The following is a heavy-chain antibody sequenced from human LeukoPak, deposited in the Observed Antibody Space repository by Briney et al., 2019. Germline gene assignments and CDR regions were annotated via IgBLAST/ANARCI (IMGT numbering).Heavy chain of an antibody. CDR2: ISASGGTT. Sequence: PGGSLRLSCAASGFTFSSYAMSWVRQAPGKGLEWVSAISASGGTTYYADSVKGRFTISRDSSKNTLYLQMNSLRAEDTALYYCAKDRDSSRRGIDYWGQGTLVTVSS. V-gene: IGHV3-23*01. CDR3: AKDRDSSRRGIDY. CDR1: GFTFSSYA. D-gene: IGHD2-21*02. J-gene: IGHJ4*02.